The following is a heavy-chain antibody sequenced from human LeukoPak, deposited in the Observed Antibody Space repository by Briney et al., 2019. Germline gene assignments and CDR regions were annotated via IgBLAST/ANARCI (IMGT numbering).Heavy chain of an antibody. Sequence: SQTLSLTCAISGDSVSSNSVAWNWFRQSPSRGLEWQGRTYYTSKWNNDYAVSVQSRIAVNPDTSKNQFSLHLNSVTPDDTAVYYCARQSYRRFDPWGQGTLVTVSS. CDR1: GDSVSSNSVA. CDR2: TYYTSKWNN. V-gene: IGHV6-1*01. J-gene: IGHJ5*02. CDR3: ARQSYRRFDP.